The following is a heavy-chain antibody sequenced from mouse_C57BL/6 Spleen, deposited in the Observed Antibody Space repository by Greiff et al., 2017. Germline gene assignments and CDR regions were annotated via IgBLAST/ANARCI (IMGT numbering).Heavy chain of an antibody. CDR2: IYPRSGNT. Sequence: QVQLQQSGAELARPGASVKLSCKASGYTFTSYGISWVKQRTGQGLEWIGEIYPRSGNTYYNEKFKGKATLTADKSSSTAYMELRSLTSEDSAVYFCARERITTVGSAMDYWGQGTPVTVSS. CDR1: GYTFTSYG. CDR3: ARERITTVGSAMDY. V-gene: IGHV1-81*01. D-gene: IGHD1-1*01. J-gene: IGHJ4*01.